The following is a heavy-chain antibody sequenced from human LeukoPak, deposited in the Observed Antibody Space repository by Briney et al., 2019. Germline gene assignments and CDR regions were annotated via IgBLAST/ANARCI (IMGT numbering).Heavy chain of an antibody. J-gene: IGHJ5*02. D-gene: IGHD4-17*01. CDR1: GYTFTSYG. CDR2: ISAYNGNT. Sequence: ASVKVSCKASGYTFTSYGISWVRQAPGQGLEWMGWISAYNGNTNYAQKLQGRVTMTTDTSTSTAYMELRSPRSDDTAVYYCARWPPQTTVTNPGAWGQETLVTVSS. CDR3: ARWPPQTTVTNPGA. V-gene: IGHV1-18*01.